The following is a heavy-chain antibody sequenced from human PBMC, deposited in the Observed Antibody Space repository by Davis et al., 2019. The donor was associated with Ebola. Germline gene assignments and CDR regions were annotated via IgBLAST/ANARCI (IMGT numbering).Heavy chain of an antibody. D-gene: IGHD5-24*01. CDR2: IYYSGST. V-gene: IGHV4-39*01. J-gene: IGHJ6*02. CDR1: GGSIRSSTYY. Sequence: PSETLSLTCTVSGGSIRSSTYYWGWIRQPPGKGLEWIGSIYYSGSTYYNPSLKSRVTISIDTSRSQFSLKLSSVTAADTAVYYCARGPERGYIRGSDYYHTLDVWGQGTTVKVSS. CDR3: ARGPERGYIRGSDYYHTLDV.